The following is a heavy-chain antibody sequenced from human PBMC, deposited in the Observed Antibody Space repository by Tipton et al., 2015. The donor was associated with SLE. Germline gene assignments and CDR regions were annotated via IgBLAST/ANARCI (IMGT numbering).Heavy chain of an antibody. CDR1: GFTVSSSY. CDR3: ARGTNYYDSSGYYFDY. J-gene: IGHJ4*02. V-gene: IGHV3-66*02. D-gene: IGHD3-22*01. Sequence: SLRLSCEASGFTVSSSYMSWVRQAPGKGLEWVSVIYSGDSTFYADSAKGRFTISRDNSKNTLYLQMNSLRAEDTAVYYCARGTNYYDSSGYYFDYWGQGTLVTVSS. CDR2: IYSGDST.